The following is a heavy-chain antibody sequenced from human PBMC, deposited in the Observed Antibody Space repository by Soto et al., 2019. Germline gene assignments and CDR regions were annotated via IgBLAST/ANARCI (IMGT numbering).Heavy chain of an antibody. CDR2: IYYSGST. Sequence: QVQLQESGPGLVKPSQTLSLTCTVSGGSISSGDYYWSWIRQPPGKGLEWIGYIYYSGSTYYNPSCKSLVTISVDTSNNQFALKLSSVTAADTAVYYCARYRDYYDPKYYFDYWGQGTLVTVSS. CDR3: ARYRDYYDPKYYFDY. J-gene: IGHJ4*02. CDR1: GGSISSGDYY. D-gene: IGHD3-22*01. V-gene: IGHV4-30-4*01.